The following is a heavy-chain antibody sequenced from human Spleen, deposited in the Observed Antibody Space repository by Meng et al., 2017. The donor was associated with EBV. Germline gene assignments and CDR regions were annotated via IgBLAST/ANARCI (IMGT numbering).Heavy chain of an antibody. V-gene: IGHV1-69*06. D-gene: IGHD6-19*01. CDR2: IIPIFGTA. Sequence: VQSVQVGAELKKRGSSVKVCGKASGGTFSSYAISWVRQAPGQGLEWMGGIIPIFGTANYAQKFQGRVTITADKSTSTAYMELSSLRSEDTAVYYCARDEGYSSGYWFDPWGQGTLVTVSS. CDR3: ARDEGYSSGYWFDP. CDR1: GGTFSSYA. J-gene: IGHJ5*02.